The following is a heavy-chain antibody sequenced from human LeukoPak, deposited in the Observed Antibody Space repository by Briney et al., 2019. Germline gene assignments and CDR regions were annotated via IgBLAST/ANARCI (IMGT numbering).Heavy chain of an antibody. D-gene: IGHD3-22*01. J-gene: IGHJ4*02. CDR2: IYYSGST. Sequence: SETLSLTCTVSGGSISSSSYCWGWIRQPPGKGLEWIGSIYYSGSTYYNPSLKSRVTISVDTSKNQFSLKLSSVTAADTAVYYCARHEYYFDTSGYYDLDYWGQGTLVTVSS. V-gene: IGHV4-39*01. CDR3: ARHEYYFDTSGYYDLDY. CDR1: GGSISSSSYC.